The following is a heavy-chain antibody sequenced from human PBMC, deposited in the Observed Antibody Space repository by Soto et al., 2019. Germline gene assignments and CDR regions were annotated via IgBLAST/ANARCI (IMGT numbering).Heavy chain of an antibody. J-gene: IGHJ6*03. CDR1: GFTFSSYA. V-gene: IGHV3-23*01. D-gene: IGHD2-15*01. CDR3: AKDGSSPPYYYYYYYMDV. Sequence: GGSLRLSCAASGFTFSSYAMSWVRQAPGKGLEWVSAISGSGGSTYYADSVKGRFTISRDNSKNTLYLQMNSLRAEDTAVYYCAKDGSSPPYYYYYYYMDVWGKGTTVTVSS. CDR2: ISGSGGST.